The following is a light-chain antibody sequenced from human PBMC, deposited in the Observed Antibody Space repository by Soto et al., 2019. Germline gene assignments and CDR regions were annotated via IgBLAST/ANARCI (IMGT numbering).Light chain of an antibody. V-gene: IGKV3-11*01. Sequence: EIVLTQSPATLSLSPGERATLSCRASQSVSSYLAWYQQKPGQAPRLLIYDASNRATGIPARFSGSGSGTDFTLTISSLVPEDFAVYYCQHRGDWPLTFGQGTRLEIK. CDR3: QHRGDWPLT. J-gene: IGKJ5*01. CDR2: DAS. CDR1: QSVSSY.